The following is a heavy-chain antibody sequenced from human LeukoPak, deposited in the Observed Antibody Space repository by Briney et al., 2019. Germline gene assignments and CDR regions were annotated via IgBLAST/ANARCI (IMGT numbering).Heavy chain of an antibody. J-gene: IGHJ6*03. CDR1: GFTFDDYA. CDR3: AKASIGYSSSWYVYSNYYYYMDV. D-gene: IGHD6-13*01. CDR2: ISGDGGST. V-gene: IGHV3-43*02. Sequence: GGSLRLSCAASGFTFDDYAMHWVRQAPGKGLEWVSLISGDGGSTYYADSVKGRFTIYRDKSKNSLYLQMNSLRTEDTALYYCAKASIGYSSSWYVYSNYYYYMDVWGKGTTVTVSS.